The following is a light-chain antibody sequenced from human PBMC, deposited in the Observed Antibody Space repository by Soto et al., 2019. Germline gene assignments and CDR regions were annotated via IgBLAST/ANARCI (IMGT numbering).Light chain of an antibody. Sequence: QSVLTQPASVSGSPGQSITISCTGTSSEVCGYNYVSWYQQHPGKAPKLMIYDVSNRPSGVSNRFSGSKSGNTASLTISGLQAEDEADYYCSSYTSSSTPLVFGTGTKVTVL. CDR2: DVS. V-gene: IGLV2-14*01. CDR3: SSYTSSSTPLV. J-gene: IGLJ1*01. CDR1: SSEVCGYNY.